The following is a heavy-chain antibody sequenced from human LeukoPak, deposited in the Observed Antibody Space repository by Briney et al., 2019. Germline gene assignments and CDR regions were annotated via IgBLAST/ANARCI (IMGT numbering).Heavy chain of an antibody. V-gene: IGHV1-2*02. CDR2: INPNSGGT. CDR3: ARPLDTIFGVVTWFDP. Sequence: ASVKVSCKSSGYTFTGYYMHWVRQAPGQGLEWMGWINPNSGGTNYAQKFQGRVTMTRDTSISTAYMELSRLRSDDTAVYYCARPLDTIFGVVTWFDPWGQGTLVTVS. D-gene: IGHD3-3*01. CDR1: GYTFTGYY. J-gene: IGHJ5*02.